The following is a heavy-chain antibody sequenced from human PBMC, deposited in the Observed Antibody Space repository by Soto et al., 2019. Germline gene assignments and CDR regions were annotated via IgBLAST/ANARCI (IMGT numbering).Heavy chain of an antibody. V-gene: IGHV3-33*01. CDR3: ARDLITGRAIDY. CDR2: IWYDGSNK. J-gene: IGHJ4*02. CDR1: GFTFSSYG. D-gene: IGHD1-20*01. Sequence: QVQLVESGGGVVQPGRSLRLSCAASGFTFSSYGMHWVRQAPGKGLEWVAVIWYDGSNKYYADSVKGRFTISRDNSKNPLYLQMNSLRAEDTAVYYCARDLITGRAIDYWGQGTLVTVSS.